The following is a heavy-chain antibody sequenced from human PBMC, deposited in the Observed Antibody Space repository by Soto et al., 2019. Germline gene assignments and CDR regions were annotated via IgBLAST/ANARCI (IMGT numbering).Heavy chain of an antibody. J-gene: IGHJ3*01. CDR1: GGSMNNYF. V-gene: IGHV4-4*07. CDR2: IYSSGST. D-gene: IGHD1-20*01. CDR3: VRDLASRGISGSWGACEL. Sequence: SETLSLTCTVSGGSMNNYFWTWIRQSAGRGLEWIGRIYSSGSTVYNASLKSRLTMSVDTSKSQFSLKLTSVTAADTAVYYCVRDLASRGISGSWGACELWGQGKMGTF.